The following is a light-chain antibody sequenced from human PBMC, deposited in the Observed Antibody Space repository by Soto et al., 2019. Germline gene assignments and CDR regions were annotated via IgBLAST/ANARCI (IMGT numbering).Light chain of an antibody. J-gene: IGLJ1*01. V-gene: IGLV2-8*01. Sequence: HSVLTQPPSASGSPGQSVTISCTGTSSDVGGYNYVSWYQQHPGKAPKLIIYDVSKRPSGVPDRFSGSKSGNTASLSVSGLQAEDEAHYYRSSYVGSSLVFGTGPKVTVL. CDR3: SSYVGSSLV. CDR2: DVS. CDR1: SSDVGGYNY.